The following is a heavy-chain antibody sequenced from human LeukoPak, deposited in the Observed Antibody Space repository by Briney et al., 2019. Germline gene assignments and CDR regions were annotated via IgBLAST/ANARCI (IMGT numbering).Heavy chain of an antibody. D-gene: IGHD2-2*01. V-gene: IGHV4-61*02. CDR2: IYTSGST. CDR3: ARDSLLPSAMGYYYMDV. CDR1: GGSISSGSYY. J-gene: IGHJ6*03. Sequence: SQTLSLTCTVSGGSISSGSYYWSWIRQPAGKGLESIGRIYTSGSTNHNPSLKNRVTISVDTSKNQFSLRLSSVTAADTALYYCARDSLLPSAMGYYYMDVWGKGTTVTVSS.